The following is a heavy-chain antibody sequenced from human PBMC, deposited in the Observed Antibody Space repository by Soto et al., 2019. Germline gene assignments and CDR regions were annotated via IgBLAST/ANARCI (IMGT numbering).Heavy chain of an antibody. CDR1: GFTFSSYW. V-gene: IGHV3-7*01. CDR2: IKQDGSEK. CDR3: ARVRGILDNYYYYYMDV. Sequence: GGSLRLSCAASGFTFSSYWMSWVRQAPGKGLEWVANIKQDGSEKYYVDSVKGRFTISRDNAKNSLYLQMNSLRAEDTAVYYCARVRGILDNYYYYYMDVWGKGTTVTVSS. D-gene: IGHD2-2*03. J-gene: IGHJ6*03.